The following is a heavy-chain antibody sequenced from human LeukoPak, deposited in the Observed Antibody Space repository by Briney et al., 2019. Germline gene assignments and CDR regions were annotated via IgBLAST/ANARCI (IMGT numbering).Heavy chain of an antibody. D-gene: IGHD5-12*01. V-gene: IGHV3-21*01. CDR1: GFTFSSYS. Sequence: GGSLRLSCAASGFTFSSYSMNWVRQAPGKGLEWVSSISSSSSYIYYADSVKGRFTISRDNAKNSLYLQMSSLRADDTAVYYCARVEASGYDYGAFDYWGQGTLVTVSS. J-gene: IGHJ4*02. CDR3: ARVEASGYDYGAFDY. CDR2: ISSSSSYI.